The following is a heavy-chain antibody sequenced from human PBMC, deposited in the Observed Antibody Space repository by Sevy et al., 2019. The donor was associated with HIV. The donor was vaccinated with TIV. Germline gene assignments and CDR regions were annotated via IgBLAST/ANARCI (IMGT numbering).Heavy chain of an antibody. V-gene: IGHV1-8*01. CDR1: GYTFSSYD. Sequence: ASVKVSCKASGYTFSSYDIIWVRRATGQGLECMGWVSSRNGKTFYAQKFQGRVTMTRDTSTSTAYMELSALVSGDTAVYFCARHNYQWQLDYWGQGTLVTVSS. CDR3: ARHNYQWQLDY. J-gene: IGHJ4*02. D-gene: IGHD6-19*01. CDR2: VSSRNGKT.